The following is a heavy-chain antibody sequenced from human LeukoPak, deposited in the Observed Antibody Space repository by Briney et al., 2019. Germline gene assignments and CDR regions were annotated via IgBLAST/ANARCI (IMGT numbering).Heavy chain of an antibody. V-gene: IGHV3-23*01. CDR3: AKDGSSYCSGGSCYFFDY. CDR1: GFTFSSYA. J-gene: IGHJ4*02. CDR2: ISGSGGST. D-gene: IGHD2-15*01. Sequence: GGSLSLSCAASGFTFSSYAMSWVRQAPGKGLEWVSAISGSGGSTYYADSVKGRFTISRDNSKNTLYLQMNSLRAKDTAVYYCAKDGSSYCSGGSCYFFDYWGQGTLVTVSS.